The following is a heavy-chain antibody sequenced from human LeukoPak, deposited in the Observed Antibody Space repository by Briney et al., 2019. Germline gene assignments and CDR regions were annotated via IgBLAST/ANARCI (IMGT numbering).Heavy chain of an antibody. CDR1: GFTFSSYA. J-gene: IGHJ4*02. V-gene: IGHV3-30-3*01. CDR2: ISYDGSNK. CDR3: AKVGLWFGEYSLDY. D-gene: IGHD3-10*01. Sequence: GGSLRLSCAASGFTFSSYAMHWVRQAPGKGLEWVAVISYDGSNKYYADSVKGRFTISRDNSKNTLYLQMNSLRAEDTAVYYCAKVGLWFGEYSLDYWGQGTLVTVSS.